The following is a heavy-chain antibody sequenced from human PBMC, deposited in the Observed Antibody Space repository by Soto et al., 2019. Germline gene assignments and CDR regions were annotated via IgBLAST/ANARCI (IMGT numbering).Heavy chain of an antibody. CDR3: ARWKGIAAASLKYCYYGMDV. CDR1: GFTFSSYS. CDR2: ISSSSSYI. Sequence: EVQLVESGGGLVKPGGSLRLSCAASGFTFSSYSMNWVRQAPGKGLEWVSSISSSSSYIYYADSVKGRFTISRDNAKNSLYLQMNSLRAEDTAVYYCARWKGIAAASLKYCYYGMDVWGQGTTVTVSS. D-gene: IGHD6-13*01. J-gene: IGHJ6*02. V-gene: IGHV3-21*01.